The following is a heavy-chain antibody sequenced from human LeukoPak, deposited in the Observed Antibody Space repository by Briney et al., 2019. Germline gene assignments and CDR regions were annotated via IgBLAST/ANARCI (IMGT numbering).Heavy chain of an antibody. CDR3: ARVGQGRAFDI. CDR2: ISDDGSNK. Sequence: GRSLRLSCAASGFTFSNYAMHWVRQAPAKGMERVAVISDDGSNKYYGDSVKGRFTISRDNSKNTVYLQMNSLRAGDTAVYYCARVGQGRAFDIWGQGTMVTVSS. CDR1: GFTFSNYA. J-gene: IGHJ3*02. V-gene: IGHV3-30*03.